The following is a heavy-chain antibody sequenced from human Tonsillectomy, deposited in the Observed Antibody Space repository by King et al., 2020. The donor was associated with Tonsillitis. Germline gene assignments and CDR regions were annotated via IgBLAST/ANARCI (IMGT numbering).Heavy chain of an antibody. J-gene: IGHJ5*02. Sequence: VQLVESGAEVKKPGASVKVSCKASGYTFTGYYMHWVRQAPGQGLEWMGWINPNSGGTNYAQKFQGRVTMTRDTSISTAYMELSRLRSDDTAVYYCARSGITMVRGRHWFDPWGQRTLVTVSS. D-gene: IGHD3-10*01. CDR1: GYTFTGYY. V-gene: IGHV1-2*02. CDR3: ARSGITMVRGRHWFDP. CDR2: INPNSGGT.